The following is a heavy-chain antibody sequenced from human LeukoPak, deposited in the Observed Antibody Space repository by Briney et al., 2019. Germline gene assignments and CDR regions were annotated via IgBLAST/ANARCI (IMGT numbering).Heavy chain of an antibody. J-gene: IGHJ3*02. Sequence: ASVKVSCKASGYTFTSYYMHWVRQAPGQGLEWMGIINPSGGSTNYAQKFQGRVTMTRDKSTSTVYMDLISLRPEDTAVFYCARGLGAPPVGAFDIGGQGTLVPVSS. V-gene: IGHV1-46*01. CDR1: GYTFTSYY. D-gene: IGHD1-26*01. CDR2: INPSGGST. CDR3: ARGLGAPPVGAFDI.